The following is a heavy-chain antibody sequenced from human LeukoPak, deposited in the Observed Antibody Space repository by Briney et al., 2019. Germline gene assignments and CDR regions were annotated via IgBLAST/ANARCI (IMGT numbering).Heavy chain of an antibody. Sequence: GGSLRLSCAASGFTFSSYAMHWVRQAPGKGLEWAAVISYDGGNKYYADSVKGRLTISRDNSKNTLYLQMNSLRTEDTAVYYCARNARGGDFDYWGQGTLVTVSS. J-gene: IGHJ4*02. V-gene: IGHV3-30-3*01. CDR3: ARNARGGDFDY. CDR2: ISYDGGNK. CDR1: GFTFSSYA. D-gene: IGHD3-10*01.